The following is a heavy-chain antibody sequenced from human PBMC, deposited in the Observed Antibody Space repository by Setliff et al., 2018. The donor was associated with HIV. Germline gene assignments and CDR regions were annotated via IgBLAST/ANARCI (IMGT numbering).Heavy chain of an antibody. D-gene: IGHD3-3*01. CDR1: GYTFTSYW. J-gene: IGHJ6*02. CDR3: ARGVGGYYPYYYYGMDV. Sequence: GESLKISCKGSGYTFTSYWIGWVRQMPGKGLEWMGIIYPGDSDTRYSPSFQGRVTISADKSINTAYLQWSSLQASDTAMYYCARGVGGYYPYYYYGMDVWGQGTTVTVSS. V-gene: IGHV5-51*01. CDR2: IYPGDSDT.